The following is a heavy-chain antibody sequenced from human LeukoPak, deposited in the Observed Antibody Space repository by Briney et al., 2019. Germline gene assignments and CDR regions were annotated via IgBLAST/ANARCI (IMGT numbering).Heavy chain of an antibody. D-gene: IGHD1-1*01. Sequence: ASVKVSCKASGYTFTRYQMYWVRQAPGQGLEWMGIINPSGGSTSYAQKFQGRVTMTRDTSTSTVNMELSSLRSEDTAVYYCARGGTNYKLLGGNWFDPWGQGTLVTVSS. CDR1: GYTFTRYQ. CDR3: ARGGTNYKLLGGNWFDP. J-gene: IGHJ5*02. V-gene: IGHV1-46*01. CDR2: INPSGGST.